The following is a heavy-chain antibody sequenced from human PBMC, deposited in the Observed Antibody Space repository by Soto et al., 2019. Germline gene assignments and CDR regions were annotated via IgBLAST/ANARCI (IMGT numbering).Heavy chain of an antibody. J-gene: IGHJ2*01. CDR1: GGSISSSSYY. CDR2: IYYSGST. Sequence: SETLSLTCTVSGGSISSSSYYWGWIRQPPGKGLEWIGSIYYSGSTYYNPSLKSRVTISVDTSKNQFSLKLSSVTAAAPAVYYCARDATVTSYWYFDLWGRGTLVTVSS. CDR3: ARDATVTSYWYFDL. V-gene: IGHV4-39*07. D-gene: IGHD4-17*01.